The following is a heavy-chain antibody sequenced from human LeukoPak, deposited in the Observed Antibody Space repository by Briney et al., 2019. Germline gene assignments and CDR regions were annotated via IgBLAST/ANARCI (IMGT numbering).Heavy chain of an antibody. D-gene: IGHD4-17*01. Sequence: SETLSLTCAVYGGSFSGYYWSRIRQPPGKGLEWIGEINHSGSTNYNPTLKSRVTISVDTSKNQFSLKLSSVTAADTAVYYCASSGDPSNFDYWGQGTLVTVSS. CDR1: GGSFSGYY. V-gene: IGHV4-34*01. CDR3: ASSGDPSNFDY. J-gene: IGHJ4*02. CDR2: INHSGST.